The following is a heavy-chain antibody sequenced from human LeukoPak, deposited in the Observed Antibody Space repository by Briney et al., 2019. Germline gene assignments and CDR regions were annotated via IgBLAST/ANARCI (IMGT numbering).Heavy chain of an antibody. Sequence: PGGSLRLSCAASGFTFSSYWMSWVRQAPGKGLEGVANIKQDGREKYYVDSVKGRFTISRDNVKNSLYLQITSLSANDTALFYCARWDDSGAYIPLQTRHYYYYMDVWGKGTTVTVSS. J-gene: IGHJ6*03. CDR1: GFTFSSYW. V-gene: IGHV3-7*01. CDR3: ARWDDSGAYIPLQTRHYYYYMDV. D-gene: IGHD4-17*01. CDR2: IKQDGREK.